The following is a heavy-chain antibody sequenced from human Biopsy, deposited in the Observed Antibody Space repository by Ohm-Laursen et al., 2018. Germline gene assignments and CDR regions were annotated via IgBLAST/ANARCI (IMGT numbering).Heavy chain of an antibody. Sequence: SLRLSCSAPGFTFSNYAMTWVRQAPGKGLDWVSGVGGSGDSTYYADSVKGRSSISRDNSNNTLYLQMNSLRVDDTAVYYCAKTRGEARAAANFWGQGTLVAVSS. V-gene: IGHV3-23*01. CDR3: AKTRGEARAAANF. CDR1: GFTFSNYA. CDR2: VGGSGDST. J-gene: IGHJ4*02. D-gene: IGHD6-13*01.